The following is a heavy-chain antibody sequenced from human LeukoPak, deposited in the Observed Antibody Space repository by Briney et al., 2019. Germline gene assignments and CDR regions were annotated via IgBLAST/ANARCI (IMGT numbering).Heavy chain of an antibody. Sequence: SSETLSLTCAVYGGSFSGYYWSWIRQPPGKGLEWIGEINHSGSTNYNPSLKSRVTISVDTSKNQFSLKLSSVTAADTAVYYCARVPDYWGQGTLVTVPS. CDR3: ARVPDY. CDR2: INHSGST. J-gene: IGHJ4*02. V-gene: IGHV4-34*01. CDR1: GGSFSGYY.